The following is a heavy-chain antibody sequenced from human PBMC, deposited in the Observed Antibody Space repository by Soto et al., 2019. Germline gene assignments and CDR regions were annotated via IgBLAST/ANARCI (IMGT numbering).Heavy chain of an antibody. CDR2: IPYGGSA. V-gene: IGHV4-31*01. Sequence: QVQLQESGPGLVKPSQTLSLTCTVSGGSISSGGYLWTWIRQHPGKGLEWIGYIPYGGSAFYNLSLKSPVTLTVDTSKNQFSLNLSSVTAADPAVYYCARGQPLDYWGQGTLVTVSS. J-gene: IGHJ4*02. CDR1: GGSISSGGYL. CDR3: ARGQPLDY. D-gene: IGHD2-2*01.